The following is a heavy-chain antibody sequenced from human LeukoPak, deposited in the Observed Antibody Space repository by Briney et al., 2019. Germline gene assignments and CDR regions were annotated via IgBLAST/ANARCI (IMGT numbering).Heavy chain of an antibody. J-gene: IGHJ4*02. CDR1: GFTFSSYW. CDR2: INQDGSER. V-gene: IGHV3-7*01. Sequence: PGGSLRLSYAASGFTFSSYWMNWVRQAPGKGLEWVANINQDGSERYYVDSVKGRFTVSRDDAASSLYLQMNSLRPEDTAVYYCVRAKGGYLGQGTLVTVSS. CDR3: VRAKGGY.